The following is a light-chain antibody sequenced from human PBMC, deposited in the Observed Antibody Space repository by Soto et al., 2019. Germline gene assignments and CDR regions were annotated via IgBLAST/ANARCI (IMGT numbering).Light chain of an antibody. Sequence: DIQMTQSPSTLSASVGDRVTITCRASQNINNWLAWYQQKAGKAPKLLIYDGSSLESGVPSRFSGSGSGTEFTLNISSLQPDDFATYYCQQCNTFWTFGQGTKV. V-gene: IGKV1-5*01. CDR2: DGS. CDR1: QNINNW. J-gene: IGKJ1*01. CDR3: QQCNTFWT.